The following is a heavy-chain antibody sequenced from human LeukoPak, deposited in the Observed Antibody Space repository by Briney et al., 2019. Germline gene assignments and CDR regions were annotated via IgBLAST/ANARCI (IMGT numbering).Heavy chain of an antibody. CDR1: GGSFSGYY. Sequence: SETLSLTCAVYGGSFSGYYWSWIRQPPGKGLEWIGEFNHSGSTNYNPSLKSRVTISVDTSKNQFSLKLSSVTAADTAVYYCARVNDGDRYYYYYYMDVWGKGTTVTVSS. D-gene: IGHD4-17*01. V-gene: IGHV4-34*01. J-gene: IGHJ6*03. CDR2: FNHSGST. CDR3: ARVNDGDRYYYYYYMDV.